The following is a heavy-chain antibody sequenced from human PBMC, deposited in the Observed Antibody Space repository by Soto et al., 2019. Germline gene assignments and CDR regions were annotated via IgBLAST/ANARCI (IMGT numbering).Heavy chain of an antibody. D-gene: IGHD5-12*01. CDR1: GYTFTSYG. V-gene: IGHV1-18*01. CDR2: ISAYNGNT. Sequence: ASVKVSCKASGYTFTSYGISWVRQAPGQGLEWMGWISAYNGNTNYAQKLQGRVTMTTDTSTSTAYMELRSLRSDDTAVYYCARISCGYSGYDNIFCFDYWGQGTLVTVSS. J-gene: IGHJ4*02. CDR3: ARISCGYSGYDNIFCFDY.